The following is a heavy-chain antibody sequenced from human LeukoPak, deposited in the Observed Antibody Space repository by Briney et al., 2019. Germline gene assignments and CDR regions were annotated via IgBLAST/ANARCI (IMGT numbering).Heavy chain of an antibody. CDR3: AKDLRPFYGDYGPFDY. CDR1: GFTFSSYA. J-gene: IGHJ4*02. D-gene: IGHD4-17*01. Sequence: GGSLRLSCAASGFTFSSYAMSWVRQAPGKGLEWVSAISGSGGSTYYADSVKGRFTISRDNSKNTLYLQMNSLRAEDTAVYYCAKDLRPFYGDYGPFDYWGQGTLVTVSS. V-gene: IGHV3-23*01. CDR2: ISGSGGST.